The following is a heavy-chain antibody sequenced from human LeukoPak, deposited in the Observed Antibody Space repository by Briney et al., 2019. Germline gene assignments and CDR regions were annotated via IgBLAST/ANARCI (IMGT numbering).Heavy chain of an antibody. J-gene: IGHJ5*02. V-gene: IGHV4-30-4*08. D-gene: IGHD2-15*01. CDR3: ARHGDCSGGSCYFWFDP. CDR2: IYYSGTT. Sequence: SETLSLTCTVSGGSISSGDYYWSWIRQPPGKGLEWIGYIYYSGTTYYNPSLKSRVTISVDTSKNQFSLKLSSVTAADTAVYYCARHGDCSGGSCYFWFDPWGQGTLVTVSS. CDR1: GGSISSGDYY.